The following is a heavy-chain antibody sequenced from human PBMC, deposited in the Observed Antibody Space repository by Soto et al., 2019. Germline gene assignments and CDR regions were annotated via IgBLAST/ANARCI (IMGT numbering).Heavy chain of an antibody. CDR2: IIPIFGTA. Sequence: QVQLVESGGGVVQPGRSLRLSCAASGFTFSSYAISWVRQAPGQGLEWMGGIIPIFGTANYAQKFQGRVTITADESTSTADMELSSLRSEDTAVYYCAREGGYSYGSAFDIWGQGTMVTVSS. CDR1: GFTFSSYA. CDR3: AREGGYSYGSAFDI. D-gene: IGHD5-18*01. V-gene: IGHV1-69*01. J-gene: IGHJ3*02.